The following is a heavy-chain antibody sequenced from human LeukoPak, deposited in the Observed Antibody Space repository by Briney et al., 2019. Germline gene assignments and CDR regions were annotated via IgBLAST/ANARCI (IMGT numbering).Heavy chain of an antibody. CDR2: ISSSSSYI. CDR1: GFTFSSYS. Sequence: GGSLRLSCAASGFTFSSYSMNWVRQAPGKGLEWVSSISSSSSYIYYADSVKGRFTISRDNATNSLYLQMNSLRAEDTAVYYCARDNHRSAAATRFDPWGQGTLVTVSS. V-gene: IGHV3-21*01. CDR3: ARDNHRSAAATRFDP. J-gene: IGHJ5*02. D-gene: IGHD1-26*01.